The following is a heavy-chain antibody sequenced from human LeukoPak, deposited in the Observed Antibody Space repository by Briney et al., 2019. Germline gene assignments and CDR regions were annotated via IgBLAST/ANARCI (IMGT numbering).Heavy chain of an antibody. V-gene: IGHV3-53*01. CDR1: GFTVSSNY. D-gene: IGHD2-21*02. CDR3: ARGLWTYCGGDCYWDY. CDR2: IYSGGST. J-gene: IGHJ4*02. Sequence: GGSLRLSCAASGFTVSSNYMSWVRQAPGKGLEWVSIIYSGGSTYFADSVKGRFTISRDNSKNTLYLQMNSLRAEDTAVYYCARGLWTYCGGDCYWDYWGQGTLVIVSS.